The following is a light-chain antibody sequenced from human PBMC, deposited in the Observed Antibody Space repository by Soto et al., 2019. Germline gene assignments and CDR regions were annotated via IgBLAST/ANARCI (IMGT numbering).Light chain of an antibody. CDR1: QNIINF. CDR3: QQGYRAPHT. CDR2: AAS. Sequence: DSQMTQSPSSLSASVGDRVIITCRASQNIINFLNWYQQKPGKAPKLLIYAASSLQSGVPSSFSGSGSGTDFTLTISSLQPEDFATYYCQQGYRAPHTFGQGTKVDIK. J-gene: IGKJ1*01. V-gene: IGKV1-39*01.